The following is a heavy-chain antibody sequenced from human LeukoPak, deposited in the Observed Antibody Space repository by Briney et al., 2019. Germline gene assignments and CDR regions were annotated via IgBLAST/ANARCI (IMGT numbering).Heavy chain of an antibody. CDR3: AKPTDTAMDPFDY. J-gene: IGHJ4*02. Sequence: GGSLRLSCAASGFTFSSYAMSWVRQAPGKGLEWVSAISGSGGSTYYADSVKGRFTTSRDNSKNTLYLQMNSLRAVDTAVYYCAKPTDTAMDPFDYWGQGTLVTVSS. CDR2: ISGSGGST. CDR1: GFTFSSYA. V-gene: IGHV3-23*01. D-gene: IGHD5-18*01.